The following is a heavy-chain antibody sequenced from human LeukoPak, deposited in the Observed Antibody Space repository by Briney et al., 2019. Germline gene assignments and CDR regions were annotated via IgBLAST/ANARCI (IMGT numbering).Heavy chain of an antibody. D-gene: IGHD1-1*01. J-gene: IGHJ4*02. V-gene: IGHV3-21*01. CDR1: GFTFSSYT. Sequence: GGSLSLSCAASGFTFSSYTMNWVRQAPGKGLEWVSSISSSSSYIYYADSVKGRFTISRDNAKNSLYLQMNSLRAEDTAVYYCARDRVERLDFDYWGQGTLVTVSS. CDR3: ARDRVERLDFDY. CDR2: ISSSSSYI.